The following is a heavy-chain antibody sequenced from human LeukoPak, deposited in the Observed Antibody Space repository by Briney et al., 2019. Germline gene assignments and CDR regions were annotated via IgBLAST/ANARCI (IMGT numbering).Heavy chain of an antibody. CDR1: GGSIRSYY. J-gene: IGHJ5*02. V-gene: IGHV4-59*01. CDR3: ARDNNNWYGWFDP. Sequence: PSETQSLTCTVSGGSIRSYYWSWIRQPPGKGLEWIGYIYYSGSTNYNPSLKSRVTISVDTSKNQFSLKLSSVTAADTAVYYCARDNNNWYGWFDPWGQGTLVTVSS. CDR2: IYYSGST. D-gene: IGHD1-1*01.